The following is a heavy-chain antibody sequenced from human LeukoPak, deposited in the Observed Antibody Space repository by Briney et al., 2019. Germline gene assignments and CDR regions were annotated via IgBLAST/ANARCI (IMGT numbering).Heavy chain of an antibody. D-gene: IGHD1-26*01. V-gene: IGHV4-59*03. CDR2: VYYSGST. CDR1: GGSISNFY. Sequence: SETLSLTCTVSGGSISNFYWSWLRQSPGKGLEWIGYVYYSGSTNYNPSLKSRVTISVDTSKNQFSLKLSSVTAADTAVYYCAKWTEGGAFDSWGQGTMLIVSS. CDR3: AKWTEGGAFDS. J-gene: IGHJ3*01.